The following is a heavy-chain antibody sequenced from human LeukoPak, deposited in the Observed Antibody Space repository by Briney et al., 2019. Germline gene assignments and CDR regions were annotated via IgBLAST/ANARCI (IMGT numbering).Heavy chain of an antibody. D-gene: IGHD3-9*01. V-gene: IGHV4-31*03. Sequence: SQTLSLTCTVSGGSISSGGYYWSWIRQHPGKGLEWIGYIYYSGSTYYNPSLKSRVTISVDTSKNQFSLKLSSVTAADTAVYYCVRVTTYYDILTGYYPYYFDYWGQGTLVTVSS. CDR2: IYYSGST. CDR1: GGSISSGGYY. J-gene: IGHJ4*02. CDR3: VRVTTYYDILTGYYPYYFDY.